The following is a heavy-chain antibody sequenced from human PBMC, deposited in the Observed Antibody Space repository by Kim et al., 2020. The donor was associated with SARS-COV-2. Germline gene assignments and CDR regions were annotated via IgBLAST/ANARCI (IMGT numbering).Heavy chain of an antibody. CDR3: ARDSVRHFDY. V-gene: IGHV6-1*01. J-gene: IGHJ4*02. D-gene: IGHD6-6*01. CDR2: YN. Sequence: YNEYAGSVKSRITINPDTSKNQFSLQLNSVTTEDTAVYYCARDSVRHFDYWGQGTLVTVSS.